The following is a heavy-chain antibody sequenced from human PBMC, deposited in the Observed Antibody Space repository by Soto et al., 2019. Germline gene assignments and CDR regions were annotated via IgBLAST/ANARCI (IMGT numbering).Heavy chain of an antibody. D-gene: IGHD2-21*02. Sequence: ASVKVSCKFSGYTTSSYDINWVRQSAGHGLEWMGWMNPKSGNTNYAQKFQGRVTMTRNTSTTIAHMELSSLRSDDTAVYYCATAPTAILSAFDLWGQGTMVTVSS. CDR1: GYTTSSYD. CDR2: MNPKSGNT. CDR3: ATAPTAILSAFDL. J-gene: IGHJ3*01. V-gene: IGHV1-8*01.